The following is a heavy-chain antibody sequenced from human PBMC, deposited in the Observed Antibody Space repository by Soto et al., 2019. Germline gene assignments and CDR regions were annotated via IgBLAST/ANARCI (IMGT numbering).Heavy chain of an antibody. V-gene: IGHV4-39*01. Sequence: SETLSLTCAVSGDSMSSSDYYWGWIRQPPGKGLEWIGSIYYSGSTYYNPSLQSRVAISVDTSKNQFSLKSKSVTAADTAIYYCARRTVNIRTFYSGLKTHCFDYWGQGAPVTVSS. CDR3: ARRTVNIRTFYSGLKTHCFDY. CDR2: IYYSGST. D-gene: IGHD6-19*01. J-gene: IGHJ4*02. CDR1: GDSMSSSDYY.